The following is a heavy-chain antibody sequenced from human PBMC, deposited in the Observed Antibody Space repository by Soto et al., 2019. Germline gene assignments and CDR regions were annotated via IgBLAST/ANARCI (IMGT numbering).Heavy chain of an antibody. CDR2: ITGNSEYK. CDR1: GVSFSDYS. V-gene: IGHV3-21*06. D-gene: IGHD1-26*01. J-gene: IGHJ4*02. CDR3: ARSGELLQTFDS. Sequence: GGSLRLSCVVSGVSFSDYSMNWVRQAPGKGLEWVSLITGNSEYKYYAGSVKGRFAVSRDNAKNSLYLQMNSLTVEDTAVYYCARSGELLQTFDSWGQGTLVTVSS.